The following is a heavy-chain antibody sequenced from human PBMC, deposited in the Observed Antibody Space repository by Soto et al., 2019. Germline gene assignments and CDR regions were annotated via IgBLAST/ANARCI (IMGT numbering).Heavy chain of an antibody. D-gene: IGHD3-10*01. Sequence: QVQLQDSVPGLVKSSQTLSLTCTFSGGSISSGGYYWSWIRQHPGKGLEWIGYIYYSGITYYNPSLTSRVTIAVDTSKNQFSLKLSSVTDADTAVYYCARGSYYGSGSYDWFDPWGQGTLVTVSS. V-gene: IGHV4-31*03. CDR2: IYYSGIT. CDR1: GGSISSGGYY. J-gene: IGHJ5*02. CDR3: ARGSYYGSGSYDWFDP.